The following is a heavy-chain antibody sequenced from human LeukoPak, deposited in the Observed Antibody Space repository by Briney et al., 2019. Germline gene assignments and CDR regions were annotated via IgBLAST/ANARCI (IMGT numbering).Heavy chain of an antibody. J-gene: IGHJ3*02. CDR1: GFTFSSYA. V-gene: IGHV3-64*01. CDR2: ISSNGGST. Sequence: GGSLRLSCAASGFTFSSYAMHWVRQAPGKGLEYVSAISSNGGSTYYANSVKGRFTISRDNAKNSLYLQMNSLRAEDTAVYYCARGGMATIFDAFDIWGQETMVTVSS. CDR3: ARGGMATIFDAFDI. D-gene: IGHD5-24*01.